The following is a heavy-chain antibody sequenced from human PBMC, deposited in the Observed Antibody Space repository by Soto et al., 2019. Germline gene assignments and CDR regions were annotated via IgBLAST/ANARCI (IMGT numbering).Heavy chain of an antibody. V-gene: IGHV4-39*01. J-gene: IGHJ5*02. CDR3: ARHRSDFWFDP. CDR1: GGSISSSSYF. Sequence: SETLSLTCSVSGGSISSSSYFWGWIRQPPGKGLEWIGSIYYSGSTYYNPSLKSRVTVSVDTSKNQFSLKLSSVTAADTAVYYRARHRSDFWFDPWGQGTLVTVSS. D-gene: IGHD2-21*02. CDR2: IYYSGST.